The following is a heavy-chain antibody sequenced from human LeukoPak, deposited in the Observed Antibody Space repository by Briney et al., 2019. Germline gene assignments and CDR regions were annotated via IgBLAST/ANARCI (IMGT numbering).Heavy chain of an antibody. D-gene: IGHD3-9*01. CDR2: ITPVPGTS. V-gene: IGHV1-69*13. J-gene: IGHJ3*02. Sequence: SVKVSCKASGYTFTGYYLHWVRQAPGQGLEWLGGITPVPGTSNYAQRFQGRVTIIADESTSTAYMELSSLRSEDTAVYYCARGLVTKFVTWGQGTMVTVSS. CDR1: GYTFTGYY. CDR3: ARGLVTKFVT.